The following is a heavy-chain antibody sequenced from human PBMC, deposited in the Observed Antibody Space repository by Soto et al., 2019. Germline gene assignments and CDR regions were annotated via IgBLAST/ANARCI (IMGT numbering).Heavy chain of an antibody. Sequence: VASVKVSCKASGYTFTNYGITWVRQAPGEGLEWMGWISGYNGHTNYAQKVQGRVTMTTDTSTSTAYMELRSLRSDDTAVYYCARVGVGGDSSYWGQGTLVTVSS. CDR1: GYTFTNYG. CDR2: ISGYNGHT. V-gene: IGHV1-18*04. D-gene: IGHD3-22*01. J-gene: IGHJ4*02. CDR3: ARVGVGGDSSY.